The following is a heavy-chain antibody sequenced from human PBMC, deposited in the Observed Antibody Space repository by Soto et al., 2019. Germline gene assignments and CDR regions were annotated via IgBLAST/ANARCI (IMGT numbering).Heavy chain of an antibody. J-gene: IGHJ4*02. CDR3: TTDRGHMYDFDY. CDR1: GFTFGNAW. V-gene: IGHV3-15*01. Sequence: EVQLVESGGGLVKPGGSLRLSCAASGFTFGNAWMNWVRQTPGKGLEWVGRIKSKTDGGTADYAAPVKGRFTISRDDSKNALYLQMNSLKPEDTAVYYCTTDRGHMYDFDYWGQGTLVPFSS. D-gene: IGHD5-18*01. CDR2: IKSKTDGGTA.